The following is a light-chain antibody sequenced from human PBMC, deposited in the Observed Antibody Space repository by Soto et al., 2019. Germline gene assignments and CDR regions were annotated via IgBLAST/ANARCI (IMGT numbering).Light chain of an antibody. CDR3: SSYTSTTPWV. V-gene: IGLV2-14*01. CDR1: SSDVGGYKY. J-gene: IGLJ3*02. Sequence: QSALTQPASVSGSPGQSITISCTGTSSDVGGYKYVSWYQQYPGKAPKLIIYEVSNRPSGVSTRLSGSKSGNTASLTISGLQAEDEADYYCSSYTSTTPWVFGGGTKLTVL. CDR2: EVS.